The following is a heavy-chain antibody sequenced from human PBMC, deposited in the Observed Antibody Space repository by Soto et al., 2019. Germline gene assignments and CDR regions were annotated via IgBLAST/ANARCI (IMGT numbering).Heavy chain of an antibody. CDR2: MNPNSGNT. D-gene: IGHD4-4*01. J-gene: IGHJ5*02. CDR1: GYTFTSYD. CDR3: ARSPPRVERNNYAGGWFDP. V-gene: IGHV1-8*01. Sequence: QVQLVQSGAEVKKPGASVKGSCKASGYTFTSYDINWVRQATGQGLEWMGWMNPNSGNTGYPQKFQGRVTMTRNTSISTAYMELSSLRFEDTAVYYCARSPPRVERNNYAGGWFDPWGQGTLVTVSS.